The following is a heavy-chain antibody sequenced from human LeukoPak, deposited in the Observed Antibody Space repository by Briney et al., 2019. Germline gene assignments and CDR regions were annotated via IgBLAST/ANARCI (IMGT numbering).Heavy chain of an antibody. CDR1: GYTFTSYG. CDR3: ARVGIGGRTGTLNDY. CDR2: ISAYNGNT. J-gene: IGHJ4*02. V-gene: IGHV1-18*04. D-gene: IGHD1-1*01. Sequence: GASVKVSCTLSGYTFTSYGISWVRQAPGQGLEWMGWISAYNGNTNYAQKLQGRVTITTDTSTSTAYTELRTLRSEDTAVYYCARVGIGGRTGTLNDYWGQGTLVTVSS.